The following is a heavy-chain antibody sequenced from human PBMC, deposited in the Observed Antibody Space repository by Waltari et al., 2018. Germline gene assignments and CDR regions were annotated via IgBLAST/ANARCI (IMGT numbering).Heavy chain of an antibody. Sequence: QVQLQGSGPGLVKTAETLSLTCTVVGGSISSSYWSWIRQPPGKGLEWIGYIYYSGSTNYNPSLKSRVTISVDTSKNQFSLKLSSVTAADTAVYYCARGALRYFDWLPLDYWGQGTLVTVSS. D-gene: IGHD3-9*01. CDR2: IYYSGST. V-gene: IGHV4-59*01. CDR1: GGSISSSY. CDR3: ARGALRYFDWLPLDY. J-gene: IGHJ4*02.